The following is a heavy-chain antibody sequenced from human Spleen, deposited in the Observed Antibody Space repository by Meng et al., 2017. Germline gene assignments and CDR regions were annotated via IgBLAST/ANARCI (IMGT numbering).Heavy chain of an antibody. CDR3: ARDAIGYCSGGSCYRGYSFDY. Sequence: GESLKISCAASRFTFSSYWMGWVRQAPGKGLEWVANIKQAGSEKYYVDSVKGRFTISRDNAKNSLYLLLNSLRAEDTAVYYCARDAIGYCSGGSCYRGYSFDYWGQGTLVTVSS. V-gene: IGHV3-7*01. CDR1: RFTFSSYW. CDR2: IKQAGSEK. D-gene: IGHD2-15*01. J-gene: IGHJ4*02.